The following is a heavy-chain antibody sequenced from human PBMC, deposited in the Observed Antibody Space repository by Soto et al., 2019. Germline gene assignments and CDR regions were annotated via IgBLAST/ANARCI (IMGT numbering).Heavy chain of an antibody. Sequence: GGSLRLSCAASGFTFSSYGMHWFRQAPGKGLEWVAVISYDGSNKYYADSVKGRFTISRDNSKNTLYLQMNSLRAEDTAVYYCAKASDIVVVNANRAHLAYWGQGTLVTVSS. CDR3: AKASDIVVVNANRAHLAY. V-gene: IGHV3-30*18. CDR1: GFTFSSYG. CDR2: ISYDGSNK. D-gene: IGHD2-21*01. J-gene: IGHJ4*02.